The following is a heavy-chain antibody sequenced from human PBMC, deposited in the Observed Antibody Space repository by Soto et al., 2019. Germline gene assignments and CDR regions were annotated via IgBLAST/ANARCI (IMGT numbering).Heavy chain of an antibody. J-gene: IGHJ4*02. CDR1: GFTFSSYG. CDR2: ISYDGSNK. CDR3: AKDQAAHITIFGVVFGY. D-gene: IGHD3-3*01. Sequence: GGSLRLSCAASGFTFSSYGMHWVRQAPGKGLEWVAVISYDGSNKYYADSVKGRFTISGDNSKNTLYLQMNSLRTEDTAVYYCAKDQAAHITIFGVVFGYWGQGTLVTVSS. V-gene: IGHV3-30*18.